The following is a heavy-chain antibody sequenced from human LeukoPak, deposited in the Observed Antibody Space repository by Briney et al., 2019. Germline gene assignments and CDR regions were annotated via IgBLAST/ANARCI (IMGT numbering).Heavy chain of an antibody. Sequence: PGGSLRLSCTASGFTFGDYAMSWFRQAPGKGLEWVGFIRSKAYGGTTEYAASVKGRFTISRDDSKSIAYLQMNSLKTEDTAVYYCTRDRDHSSSWLYYFDYWGQGTLVTVSS. CDR1: GFTFGDYA. CDR3: TRDRDHSSSWLYYFDY. J-gene: IGHJ4*02. D-gene: IGHD6-13*01. V-gene: IGHV3-49*03. CDR2: IRSKAYGGTT.